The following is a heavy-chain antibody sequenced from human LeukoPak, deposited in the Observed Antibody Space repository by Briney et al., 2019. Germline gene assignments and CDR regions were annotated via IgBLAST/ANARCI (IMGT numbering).Heavy chain of an antibody. Sequence: GASVKVSCKASGGTFSSYAISWVRQAPGQGLEWMGGIIPIFGTANYAQKFQGRVTITTDESTSTAYMELSRLRSDDTAVYYCARGGYGKLGIRLLYGDWGQGTLVTVSS. CDR1: GGTFSSYA. CDR2: IIPIFGTA. J-gene: IGHJ4*02. CDR3: ARGGYGKLGIRLLYGD. V-gene: IGHV1-69*05. D-gene: IGHD7-27*01.